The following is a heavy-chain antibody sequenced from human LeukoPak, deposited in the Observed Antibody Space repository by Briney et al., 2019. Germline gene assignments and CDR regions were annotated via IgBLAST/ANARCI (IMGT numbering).Heavy chain of an antibody. Sequence: PSETLSLTCTVSGASISSGSYYWSWIRQPAGKGLEWIGRIYTSGSTNYNPSLKSRVTISVDTSKNQFSLKLSSVTAADTAVYYCAGSGSYGKWFDPWGQGTLVTVSS. J-gene: IGHJ5*02. D-gene: IGHD1-26*01. CDR1: GASISSGSYY. CDR2: IYTSGST. V-gene: IGHV4-61*02. CDR3: AGSGSYGKWFDP.